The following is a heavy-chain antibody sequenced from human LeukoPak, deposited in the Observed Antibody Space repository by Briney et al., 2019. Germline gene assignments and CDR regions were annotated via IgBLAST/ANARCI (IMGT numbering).Heavy chain of an antibody. J-gene: IGHJ5*02. V-gene: IGHV5-51*01. CDR1: GYSFTTYW. Sequence: GESLKISCKASGYSFTTYWIAWVRQMPGKGLEWMGIICPGDSDTRYSPSFQGQVTISADKSISTAYLQWSSLKASDTAMYYCARSAGNYYDSSGYPSPLNWFDPWGQGTLVTVSS. D-gene: IGHD3-22*01. CDR3: ARSAGNYYDSSGYPSPLNWFDP. CDR2: ICPGDSDT.